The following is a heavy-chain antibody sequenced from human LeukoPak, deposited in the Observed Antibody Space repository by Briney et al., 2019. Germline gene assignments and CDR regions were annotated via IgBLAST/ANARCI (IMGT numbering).Heavy chain of an antibody. Sequence: PSETLSLTCTVSGGSISSSSYYWGWIRQPPGKGLEWIGNIYYGGNTYYNPSLKSRVTISVDTSKNQFSLKLSSVTAADTAVYYCARSARYCSSTSCYWSWFDPWGQGTLVTVSS. D-gene: IGHD2-2*01. CDR3: ARSARYCSSTSCYWSWFDP. J-gene: IGHJ5*02. V-gene: IGHV4-39*07. CDR1: GGSISSSSYY. CDR2: IYYGGNT.